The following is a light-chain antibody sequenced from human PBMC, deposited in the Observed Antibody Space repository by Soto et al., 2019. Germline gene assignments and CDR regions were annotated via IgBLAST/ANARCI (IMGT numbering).Light chain of an antibody. CDR1: SSDVGGYKY. Sequence: QSVLTQPPSASGSPGQSVTISCTGTSSDVGGYKYVSWYQQYPGKAPKLMIYAVSERPSGVPDRFSGSKSGNTASLTVSGLQAEDEADYYCSSYPGSNNYVFGTGTKLTV. CDR3: SSYPGSNNYV. V-gene: IGLV2-8*01. J-gene: IGLJ1*01. CDR2: AVS.